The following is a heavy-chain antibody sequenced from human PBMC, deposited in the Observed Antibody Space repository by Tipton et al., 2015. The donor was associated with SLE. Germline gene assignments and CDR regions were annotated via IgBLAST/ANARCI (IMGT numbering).Heavy chain of an antibody. J-gene: IGHJ4*02. Sequence: TLSLTCTVSGGSISSSSYYWGWIRQPPGKGLEWIGRIYTSGSTNYNPSLKSRVTISVDTSKNQFSLKLSSVTAADAAVYYCASTDGASVVARFDYWGQGTLVTVSS. V-gene: IGHV4-39*07. CDR3: ASTDGASVVARFDY. CDR2: IYTSGST. D-gene: IGHD2-21*01. CDR1: GGSISSSSYY.